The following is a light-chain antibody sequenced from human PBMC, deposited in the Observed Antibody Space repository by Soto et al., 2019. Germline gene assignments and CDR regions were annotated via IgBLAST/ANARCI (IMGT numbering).Light chain of an antibody. CDR2: KAA. Sequence: DIQMTQSPSTLSASVGDRVAITCRASDNIVHWVAWYQQKPGKAPKLLIYKAANLADEVPSRFAGSGSGTDFTLTITRLQPDDFATYYCQHYGSSPITFGQGTRLEIK. CDR3: QHYGSSPIT. V-gene: IGKV1-5*03. J-gene: IGKJ5*01. CDR1: DNIVHW.